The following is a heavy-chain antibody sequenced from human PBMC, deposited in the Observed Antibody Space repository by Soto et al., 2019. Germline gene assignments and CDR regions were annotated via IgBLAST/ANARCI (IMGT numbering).Heavy chain of an antibody. Sequence: SETLSLTCAVYGGSFSGYYWSWIRQPPGKGLEWIGEINHSGSTNYNPSLKSRVTISVDTSKNQFSLKLSSVTAADTAVYYCARDSRTPSGGMDAWGQGTTVTVSS. J-gene: IGHJ6*02. CDR1: GGSFSGYY. CDR2: INHSGST. V-gene: IGHV4-34*01. CDR3: ARDSRTPSGGMDA.